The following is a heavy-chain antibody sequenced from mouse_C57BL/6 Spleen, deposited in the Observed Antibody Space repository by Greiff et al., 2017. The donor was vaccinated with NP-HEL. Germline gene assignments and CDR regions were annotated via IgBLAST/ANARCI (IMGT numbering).Heavy chain of an antibody. CDR1: GFTFSSYG. D-gene: IGHD2-4*01. V-gene: IGHV5-6*01. CDR2: ISSGGSYT. CDR3: ARVYYDYDGSYWYFEV. J-gene: IGHJ1*03. Sequence: EVQLVESGGDLVKPGGSLKLSCAASGFTFSSYGMSWVRQTPDKRLEWVATISSGGSYTYYPDSVKGRFTISRDNAKNTLYLQMSSLKSEDTAMYYCARVYYDYDGSYWYFEVWGTGTTVTVSS.